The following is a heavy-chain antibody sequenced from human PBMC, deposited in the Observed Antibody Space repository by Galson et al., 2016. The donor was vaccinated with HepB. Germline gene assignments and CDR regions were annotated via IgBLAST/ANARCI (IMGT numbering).Heavy chain of an antibody. V-gene: IGHV1-18*01. Sequence: SVKVSCKASDYNFIKYGISWVRLVPGQGLEWLGWIYPNSGDTNYAQKFQGRVTLTTDTSTSTTYLELRNLRSDDTAVYYCARDTSINVGIFNIWGQGTMITVSS. CDR1: DYNFIKYG. CDR3: ARDTSINVGIFNI. CDR2: IYPNSGDT. D-gene: IGHD5-24*01. J-gene: IGHJ3*02.